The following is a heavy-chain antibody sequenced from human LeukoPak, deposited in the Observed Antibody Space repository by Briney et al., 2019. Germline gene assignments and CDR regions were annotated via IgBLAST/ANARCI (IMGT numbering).Heavy chain of an antibody. V-gene: IGHV4-39*07. CDR3: RRAGILSTGDYFDP. CDR1: GGSITSGTFY. J-gene: IGHJ5*02. D-gene: IGHD5/OR15-5a*01. Sequence: SETLSLTCTVSGGSITSGTFYWGWTRQPPAKGLEWIGTIHHTGSTSYNPSLQSRATITVNTSNNQFSLKLSSVTAADMAVYYCRRAGILSTGDYFDPWGQGTLVTVSS. CDR2: IHHTGST.